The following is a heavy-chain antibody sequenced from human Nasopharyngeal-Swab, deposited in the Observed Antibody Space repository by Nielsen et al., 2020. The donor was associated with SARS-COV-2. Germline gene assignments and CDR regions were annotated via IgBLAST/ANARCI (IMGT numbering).Heavy chain of an antibody. CDR3: ARDLDYYGSGTNGMDV. Sequence: VRQDPGKGLEWVSSISSSSSYIYYADSVKGRFTISRDNAKNSLYLQMNSLRAEDTAVYYCARDLDYYGSGTNGMDVWGQGTTVTVSS. V-gene: IGHV3-21*01. CDR2: ISSSSSYI. D-gene: IGHD3-10*01. J-gene: IGHJ6*02.